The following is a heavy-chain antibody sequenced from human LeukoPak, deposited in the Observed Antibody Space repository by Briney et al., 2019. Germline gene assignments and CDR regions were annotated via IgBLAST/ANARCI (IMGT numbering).Heavy chain of an antibody. V-gene: IGHV3-30-3*01. Sequence: GSSLRLSCAASGFTFSSYAMHWVRQAPGKGLDLEWVTVLSYDANEYYADSVKGRFTISRDNSKNTLYLQMNSLRAEDTAVYYCATSPLWGTSGTDYWGQGTLVTVSS. CDR3: ATSPLWGTSGTDY. CDR2: LSYDANE. CDR1: GFTFSSYA. D-gene: IGHD1-1*01. J-gene: IGHJ4*02.